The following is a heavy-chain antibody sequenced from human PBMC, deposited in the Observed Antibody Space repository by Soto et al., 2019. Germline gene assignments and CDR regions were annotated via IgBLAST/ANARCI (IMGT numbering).Heavy chain of an antibody. CDR2: IIPIFGTA. D-gene: IGHD5-18*01. CDR1: GGTFSSYA. J-gene: IGHJ6*02. CDR3: ARGRRVHRYSYAVDYYYYYGMDV. V-gene: IGHV1-69*13. Sequence: GASVKVSCKASGGTFSSYAISWVRQAPGQGLEWMGGIIPIFGTANYAQKFQGRVTITADESTSTAYMELSSLRSEDTAVYYCARGRRVHRYSYAVDYYYYYGMDVWGQGTTVTVSS.